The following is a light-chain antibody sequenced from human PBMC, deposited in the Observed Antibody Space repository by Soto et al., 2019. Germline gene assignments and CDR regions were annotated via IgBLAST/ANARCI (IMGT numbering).Light chain of an antibody. V-gene: IGLV4-69*01. Sequence: QLVLTQSPSASASLGASVKLTCTLSSGHSSYAIAWHQQQPEKGPRYLMKLNSDGSHSKGDGIPDRFSDSSSGAERYLTISSLQSEDEADYYCQTWGTGIPWVFGGGTQLTVL. CDR2: LNSDGSH. CDR3: QTWGTGIPWV. CDR1: SGHSSYA. J-gene: IGLJ3*02.